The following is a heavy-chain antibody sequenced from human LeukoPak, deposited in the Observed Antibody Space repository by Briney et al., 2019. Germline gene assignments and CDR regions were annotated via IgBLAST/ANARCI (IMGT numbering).Heavy chain of an antibody. CDR1: GGSISSSSYY. Sequence: PSETLSLTCTVSGGSISSSSYYWGWIRQPPGKGLEWIGSIYYSGSTYYNPSLKSRVTISVDTSKNQFSLKLSSVTAADTAVYYCARVQFLNYYDSSGYYYFDYWGQGTLVTVSS. D-gene: IGHD3-22*01. J-gene: IGHJ4*02. CDR3: ARVQFLNYYDSSGYYYFDY. CDR2: IYYSGST. V-gene: IGHV4-39*07.